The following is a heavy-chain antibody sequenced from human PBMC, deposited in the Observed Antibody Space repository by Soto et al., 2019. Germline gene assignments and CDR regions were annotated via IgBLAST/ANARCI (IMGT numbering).Heavy chain of an antibody. CDR1: GYTFTRYS. V-gene: IGHV1-3*01. J-gene: IGHJ4*02. CDR3: ARSTASLLDY. D-gene: IGHD2-21*02. Sequence: ASVKVSCKASGYTFTRYSMHWVRQAPGQSLEWMGWINAGTGNTKYSQNFQARVTITRDTSASTAYMEPSRLRSEDTAVYFCARSTASLLDYWGQGTLVTVSS. CDR2: INAGTGNT.